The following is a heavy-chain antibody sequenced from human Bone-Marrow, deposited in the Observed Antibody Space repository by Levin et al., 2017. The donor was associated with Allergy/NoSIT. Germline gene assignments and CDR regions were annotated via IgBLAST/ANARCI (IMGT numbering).Heavy chain of an antibody. J-gene: IGHJ6*02. CDR3: ARAAGAAGRGGMDV. D-gene: IGHD6-13*01. CDR2: ISTRSTYI. Sequence: GGSLRLSCASSGFPFSTYGMAWVRQAPGEGLEWLASISTRSTYIHYAASVKGRFTISRDNANSSLSLQMDRLRREDTAVYYCARAAGAAGRGGMDVWGQGTTVTVSS. CDR1: GFPFSTYG. V-gene: IGHV3-21*06.